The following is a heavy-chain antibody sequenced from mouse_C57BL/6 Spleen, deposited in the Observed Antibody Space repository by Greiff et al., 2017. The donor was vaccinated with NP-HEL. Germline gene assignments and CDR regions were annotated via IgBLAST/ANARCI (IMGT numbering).Heavy chain of an antibody. CDR1: GYTFTDYY. Sequence: VQLQQSGAELVRPGASVKLSCKASGYTFTDYYINWVKQRPGQGLEWIARIYPGSGNTYYNEKFKGKATLTAEKSSSTAYMQLSSLTSEDSAVYFCARCFPYYFDYWGQGTTLTVSS. CDR3: ARCFPYYFDY. J-gene: IGHJ2*01. CDR2: IYPGSGNT. V-gene: IGHV1-76*01.